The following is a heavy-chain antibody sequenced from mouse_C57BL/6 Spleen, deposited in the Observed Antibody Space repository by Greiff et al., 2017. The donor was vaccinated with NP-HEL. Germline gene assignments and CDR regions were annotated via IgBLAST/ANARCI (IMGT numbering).Heavy chain of an antibody. D-gene: IGHD2-4*01. CDR1: GYTFTSYW. CDR2: IHPNSGST. Sequence: QVQLQQPGAELVKPGASVKLSCKASGYTFTSYWMHWVKQRPGQGLEWIGMIHPNSGSTNYNEKFKSKATLTVDKSSSTAYMQRSSLTSEDSAVYYGARAGIYYDYDRAGFAYWGQGTLVTVSA. CDR3: ARAGIYYDYDRAGFAY. V-gene: IGHV1-64*01. J-gene: IGHJ3*01.